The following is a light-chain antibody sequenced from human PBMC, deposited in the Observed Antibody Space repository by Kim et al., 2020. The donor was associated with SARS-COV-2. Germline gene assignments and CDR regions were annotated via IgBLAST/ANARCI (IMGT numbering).Light chain of an antibody. Sequence: QRVTISCTGSSSNFGAGYDVHWYQQLPGTAPKLLIYGNSNRPSGVPDRFSGSKSGTSASLAITGLQAEDEADYYCQSYDSSLSGPVFGGGTQLTVL. CDR3: QSYDSSLSGPV. V-gene: IGLV1-40*01. J-gene: IGLJ2*01. CDR2: GNS. CDR1: SSNFGAGYD.